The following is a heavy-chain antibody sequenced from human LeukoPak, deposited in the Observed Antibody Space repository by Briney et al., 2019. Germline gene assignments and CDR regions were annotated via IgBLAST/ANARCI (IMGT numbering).Heavy chain of an antibody. CDR3: ARERQQSSGYSGYGGRLD. CDR2: IYYSGST. CDR1: GGSISSSTYY. V-gene: IGHV4-39*07. J-gene: IGHJ4*02. Sequence: SETLSLTCTVSGGSISSSTYYWGWLRQPPGKGLEWIENIYYSGSTYYNPSLESRVTISVDTSKNQFSLKLSSVTAADTAVYYCARERQQSSGYSGYGGRLDWGQGTLVTVSS. D-gene: IGHD5-12*01.